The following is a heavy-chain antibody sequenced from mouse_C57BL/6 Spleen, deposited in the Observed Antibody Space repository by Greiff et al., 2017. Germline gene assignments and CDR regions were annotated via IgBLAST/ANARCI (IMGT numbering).Heavy chain of an antibody. D-gene: IGHD1-2*01. J-gene: IGHJ2*01. V-gene: IGHV1-53*01. CDR1: GYTFTSYW. CDR3: ARSGILRPYFDY. Sequence: QVQLQQPGPELVKPGASVKLSCKASGYTFTSYWLHWVKQRPGQGLEWIGNINPSNGGTNYNEKFKSKATLTVDKSSSTAYMQLSSLTSEDSAVYYCARSGILRPYFDYWGQGTTLTVSS. CDR2: INPSNGGT.